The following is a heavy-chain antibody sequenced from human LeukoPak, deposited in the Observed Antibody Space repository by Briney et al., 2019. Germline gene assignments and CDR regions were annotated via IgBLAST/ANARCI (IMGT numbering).Heavy chain of an antibody. CDR2: IYTSGST. J-gene: IGHJ6*04. V-gene: IGHV4-4*07. Sequence: PSETLSLTCTVSGGSISSYYWSWLRQPAGKGREWIGRIYTSGSTNYNASLKSRVSMSVDTSKNQFSLKLSSVTAADTAVFYCARENSGSYREFDYWGKGTTVTVSS. CDR3: ARENSGSYREFDY. D-gene: IGHD1-26*01. CDR1: GGSISSYY.